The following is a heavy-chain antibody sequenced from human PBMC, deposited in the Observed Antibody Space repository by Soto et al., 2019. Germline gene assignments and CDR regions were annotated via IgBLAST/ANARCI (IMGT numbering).Heavy chain of an antibody. CDR3: ARGGMVIIPTATAFDY. CDR1: GGSISPYY. J-gene: IGHJ4*02. CDR2: IYASGST. Sequence: SETLSLTCTVSGGSISPYYWSWIRQPAGKGLEWIGRIYASGSTNYNPSLKGRVTMSVATSKNQFSLKLSSVTAADTAVYYCARGGMVIIPTATAFDYWGQGTLVTVSS. D-gene: IGHD2-2*01. V-gene: IGHV4-4*07.